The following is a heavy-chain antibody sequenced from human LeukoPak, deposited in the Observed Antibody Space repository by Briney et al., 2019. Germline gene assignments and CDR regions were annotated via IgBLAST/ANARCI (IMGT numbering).Heavy chain of an antibody. D-gene: IGHD6-13*01. J-gene: IGHJ4*02. CDR3: ARANYISSWIDY. V-gene: IGHV3-7*04. CDR1: GFTFRNYW. Sequence: GGSLRLSCAASGFTFRNYWMSWVRQAPGKGLEWVANIKPDGSEKYYVGSVKGRFTISRDSAENSLYLQMNSLRAEDTAVYYCARANYISSWIDYWGQGTLVTVPS. CDR2: IKPDGSEK.